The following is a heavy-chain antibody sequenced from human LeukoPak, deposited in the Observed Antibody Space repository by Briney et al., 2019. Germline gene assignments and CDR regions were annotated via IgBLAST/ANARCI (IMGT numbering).Heavy chain of an antibody. CDR3: ARGHIVVVPTNWFDP. Sequence: ASVKVSCKASGYTFTGCYMHWVRQAPGQGLEWMGWINPNSGGTNYAQKFQGRVTMTRDTSISTAYMELSRLRSDDTAVYYCARGHIVVVPTNWFDPWGQGTLVTVSS. J-gene: IGHJ5*02. D-gene: IGHD2-2*01. CDR1: GYTFTGCY. CDR2: INPNSGGT. V-gene: IGHV1-2*02.